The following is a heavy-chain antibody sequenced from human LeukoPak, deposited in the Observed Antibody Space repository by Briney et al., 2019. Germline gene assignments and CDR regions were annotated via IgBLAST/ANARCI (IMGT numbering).Heavy chain of an antibody. CDR3: ASIRLTSRMTTVTTSYYWYFDL. J-gene: IGHJ2*01. CDR2: IYYSGST. CDR1: GGSISSYY. D-gene: IGHD4-17*01. V-gene: IGHV4-59*08. Sequence: PSETLSLTCTVSGGSISSYYWSWIRQPPGKGLEWIGYIYYSGSTNYNPSLKSQVTISVDTSKNQFSLKLSSVTAADTAVYYCASIRLTSRMTTVTTSYYWYFDLWGRGTLVTVSS.